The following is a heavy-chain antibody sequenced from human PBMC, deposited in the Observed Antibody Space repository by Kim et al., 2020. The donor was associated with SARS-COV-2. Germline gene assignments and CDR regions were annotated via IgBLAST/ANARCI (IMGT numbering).Heavy chain of an antibody. V-gene: IGHV1-2*02. CDR3: AKGVNNWFDP. Sequence: ASVKVSCKASGYRFNDYYIYWMRQVPGQGLEYMGWINPNGGGTKYAQTFQGRVTMTRDTSITTAYMELSRLRFDDTAVYYCAKGVNNWFDPWGQGTLVPVSS. CDR1: GYRFNDYY. CDR2: INPNGGGT. J-gene: IGHJ5*02. D-gene: IGHD3-10*01.